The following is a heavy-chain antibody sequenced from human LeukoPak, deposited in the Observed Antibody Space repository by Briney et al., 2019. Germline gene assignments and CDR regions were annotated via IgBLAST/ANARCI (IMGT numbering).Heavy chain of an antibody. Sequence: PGGSLRLSCVASGFSSTYMSWVRQAPGKGLEWVSVIYSGDSTYYADSVKGRFTISRDISKNTMYLQMNSLRPEDTAVYHCARDLWDATGYWGQGTLVTVAS. CDR3: ARDLWDATGY. CDR1: GFSSTY. D-gene: IGHD3-3*01. J-gene: IGHJ4*02. V-gene: IGHV3-66*02. CDR2: IYSGDST.